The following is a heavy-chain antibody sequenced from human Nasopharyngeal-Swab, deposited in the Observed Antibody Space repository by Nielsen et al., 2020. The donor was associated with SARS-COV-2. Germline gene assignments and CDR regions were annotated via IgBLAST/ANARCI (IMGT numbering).Heavy chain of an antibody. CDR1: GFTFSSYA. CDR3: ARGGWYFDL. Sequence: GGSLRLSCAASGFTFSSYAMTWIRQAPGKGLEWVSGVSGSGGTTKYADSVKGRFTISRDNAKKSLSLQMNSLRAEDTAVYYCARGGWYFDLWGRGTLVAVSS. J-gene: IGHJ2*01. CDR2: VSGSGGTT. V-gene: IGHV3-23*01.